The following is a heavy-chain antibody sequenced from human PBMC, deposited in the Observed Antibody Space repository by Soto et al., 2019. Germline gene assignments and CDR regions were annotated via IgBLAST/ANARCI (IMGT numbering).Heavy chain of an antibody. CDR1: GFTFSNYN. CDR2: ISGRTNYI. D-gene: IGHD6-6*01. Sequence: PGGSLRLSCVASGFTFSNYNMNRVRQAPGKGLEWVASISGRTNYIYYADSVGGRFTVSRDNAKNSMSLQLDTLRVEDTAVYFCARGLYSRSLSYVDCWGHG. V-gene: IGHV3-21*01. CDR3: ARGLYSRSLSYVDC. J-gene: IGHJ4*01.